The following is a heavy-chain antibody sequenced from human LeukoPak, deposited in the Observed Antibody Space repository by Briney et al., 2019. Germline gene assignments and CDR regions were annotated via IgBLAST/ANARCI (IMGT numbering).Heavy chain of an antibody. V-gene: IGHV3-33*01. CDR3: ARDPKLKRLPGTYFDY. Sequence: AGGSLRLSCAASGFTFSSYGMHWVRQAPGKGLEWVAVIWYDGSNKYYADSVKGRFTISGDNSKNTLYLQMNSLRAEDTAVYYCARDPKLKRLPGTYFDYWGQGTLVTVSS. CDR2: IWYDGSNK. D-gene: IGHD1-26*01. CDR1: GFTFSSYG. J-gene: IGHJ4*02.